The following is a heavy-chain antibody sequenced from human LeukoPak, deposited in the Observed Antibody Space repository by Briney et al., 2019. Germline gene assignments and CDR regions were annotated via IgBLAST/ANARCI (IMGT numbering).Heavy chain of an antibody. D-gene: IGHD3-10*01. CDR2: ISSSSSYI. CDR1: GFTFSSYS. CDR3: ARDFRKDYYGSGSYYNDYYYGMDV. Sequence: GGSLRLSCAASGFTFSSYSMNWVRQAPGKGLEWVSSISSSSSYIYYADSVKGRFTISRDKAKNSLYLQMNSLRAEDTAVYYCARDFRKDYYGSGSYYNDYYYGMDVWGQGTTVTVSS. V-gene: IGHV3-21*01. J-gene: IGHJ6*02.